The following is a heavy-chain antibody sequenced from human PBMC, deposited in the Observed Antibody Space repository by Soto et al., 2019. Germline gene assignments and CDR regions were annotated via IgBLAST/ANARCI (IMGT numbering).Heavy chain of an antibody. D-gene: IGHD6-13*01. V-gene: IGHV3-33*01. J-gene: IGHJ6*02. Sequence: GGSLRLSCAASGFSFSSYGMHWVRQAPGKGLEWVAVIWHDGSKKYYADSVKGRLIISRDNSKNTLYVQINSLRAEDTAVYFCARGSIVAAEYGMDVWGQGTTVTVSS. CDR3: ARGSIVAAEYGMDV. CDR1: GFSFSSYG. CDR2: IWHDGSKK.